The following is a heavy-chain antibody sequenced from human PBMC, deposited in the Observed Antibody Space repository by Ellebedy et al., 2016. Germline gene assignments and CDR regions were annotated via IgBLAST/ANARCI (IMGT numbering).Heavy chain of an antibody. CDR3: VRHDGIAVAGTPGGY. D-gene: IGHD6-19*01. Sequence: GESLKISCKGSGYSFTSYWISWVRQMPGKGPEWLGRNDPSDSYNNYSPSFRGHVTISADKSISTAYLQWSSLKASDTAMYYCVRHDGIAVAGTPGGYWGQGTLVIVSS. CDR1: GYSFTSYW. V-gene: IGHV5-10-1*01. CDR2: NDPSDSYN. J-gene: IGHJ4*02.